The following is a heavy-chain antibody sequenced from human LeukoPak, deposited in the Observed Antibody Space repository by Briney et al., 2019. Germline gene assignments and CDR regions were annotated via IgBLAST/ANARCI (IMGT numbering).Heavy chain of an antibody. CDR3: ARGGAGYSDSSGYYKSPTHFDY. J-gene: IGHJ4*02. D-gene: IGHD3-22*01. CDR1: GDSISSASFY. Sequence: SETLSLTCTVFGDSISSASFYWGWIRQPPGKGLEWIHSIYYTGSTYYNPFLKSRVALSVDPSQNQFSLKLTSATVADTAVYYCARGGAGYSDSSGYYKSPTHFDYWGQGTLVPVSS. V-gene: IGHV4-39*01. CDR2: IYYTGST.